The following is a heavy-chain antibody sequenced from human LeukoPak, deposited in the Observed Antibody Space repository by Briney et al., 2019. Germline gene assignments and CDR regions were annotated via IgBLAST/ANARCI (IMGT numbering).Heavy chain of an antibody. CDR1: GFTFSSYE. V-gene: IGHV3-48*03. J-gene: IGHJ2*01. D-gene: IGHD1-20*01. Sequence: GGSLRLSCAASGFTFSSYEMNWVRQAPGKGLEWVSYITGSGTTIYYADSVKGRFTISRDNAKNTLYLQMNSLRAEDTAVYYCARVITATTARSWYFDLWGRGTLVTVSS. CDR3: ARVITATTARSWYFDL. CDR2: ITGSGTTI.